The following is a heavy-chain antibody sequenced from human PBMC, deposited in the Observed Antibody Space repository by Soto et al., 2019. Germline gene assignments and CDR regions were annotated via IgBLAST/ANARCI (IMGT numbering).Heavy chain of an antibody. Sequence: QVQLVQSGAEVKKPGASVKVSCKASGYTFTSYGISWVRQAPGQGLEWMGWISAYNGNTNYAQKLQGRVTMTTDTSASTAYMELRSLRSDDTAVYYCARPRAYSSGWYAHYYYGMDVWGQGTTVTVSS. V-gene: IGHV1-18*01. CDR3: ARPRAYSSGWYAHYYYGMDV. CDR2: ISAYNGNT. CDR1: GYTFTSYG. J-gene: IGHJ6*02. D-gene: IGHD6-19*01.